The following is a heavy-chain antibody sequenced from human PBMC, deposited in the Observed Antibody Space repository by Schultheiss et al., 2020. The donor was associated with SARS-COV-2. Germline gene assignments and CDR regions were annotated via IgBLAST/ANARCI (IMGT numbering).Heavy chain of an antibody. CDR3: ARGVGWFGELSLNY. V-gene: IGHV3-9*01. D-gene: IGHD3-10*01. CDR2: ISWNSGSI. CDR1: GFTFDDYA. Sequence: GGSLRLSCAASGFTFDDYAMHWVRQAPGKGLEWVSGISWNSGSIGYADSVKGRFTISRDNAKNSLYLQMNSLRAEDTALYYCARGVGWFGELSLNYWGQGTLVTVSS. J-gene: IGHJ4*02.